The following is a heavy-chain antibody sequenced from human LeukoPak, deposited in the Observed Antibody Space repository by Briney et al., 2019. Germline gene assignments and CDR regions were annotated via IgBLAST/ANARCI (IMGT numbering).Heavy chain of an antibody. CDR1: GGSISSYY. CDR3: ARENYDFWSGQFWFDP. Sequence: SETLSLTCTVSGGSISSYYWSWIRQPPGKGLEWIGYIYYSGSTNYNPSLKSRVTISVDTSKNQFSLKLSPVTAADTAVYYCARENYDFWSGQFWFDPWGQGTLVTVSS. CDR2: IYYSGST. J-gene: IGHJ5*02. V-gene: IGHV4-59*01. D-gene: IGHD3-3*01.